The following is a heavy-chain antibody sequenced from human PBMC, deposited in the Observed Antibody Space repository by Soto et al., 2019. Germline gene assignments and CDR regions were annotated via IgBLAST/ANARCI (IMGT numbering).Heavy chain of an antibody. J-gene: IGHJ6*02. CDR2: IIPIFGTA. CDR1: GGTFSSYA. CDR3: ARRYCSSTSCPSNYYAMDV. Sequence: SVKVSCKASGGTFSSYAISWVRQAPGQGLEWMGGIIPIFGTANYAQKFQGRVTITADESTSTAYLQWSSLRASDTAMYYCARRYCSSTSCPSNYYAMDVWGQGTTVTVSS. D-gene: IGHD2-2*01. V-gene: IGHV1-69*13.